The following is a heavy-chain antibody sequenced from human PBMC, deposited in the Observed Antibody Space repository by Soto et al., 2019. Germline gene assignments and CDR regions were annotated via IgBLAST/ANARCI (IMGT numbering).Heavy chain of an antibody. Sequence: EAQLVESGGGLVQPGGSLRVSCSASGFDFSTYWMHWVRQVPGKGLEWVSRIDDDGSSTRYADSVKGRFTISRDNSKNIVYLEMNSLTTDDTAVYYCARRLELPLGASHYHYGMDVWGQGTTVTVSS. D-gene: IGHD1-7*01. CDR1: GFDFSTYW. J-gene: IGHJ6*02. CDR2: IDDDGSST. V-gene: IGHV3-74*01. CDR3: ARRLELPLGASHYHYGMDV.